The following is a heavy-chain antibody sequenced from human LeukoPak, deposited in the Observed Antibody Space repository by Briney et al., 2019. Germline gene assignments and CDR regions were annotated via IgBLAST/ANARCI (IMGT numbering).Heavy chain of an antibody. V-gene: IGHV4-39*01. CDR2: IYYSGSA. CDR3: ARLIAVAGADWYFDL. CDR1: GGSISSSGYY. Sequence: SETLSLTCTVSGGSISSSGYYWGWIRQPPGKGLEWIGNIYYSGSASYNPSLKSRVTISVDTSKNQFSLKVSSVTAADTAVYYCARLIAVAGADWYFDLWGRGTLVTVSS. J-gene: IGHJ2*01. D-gene: IGHD6-19*01.